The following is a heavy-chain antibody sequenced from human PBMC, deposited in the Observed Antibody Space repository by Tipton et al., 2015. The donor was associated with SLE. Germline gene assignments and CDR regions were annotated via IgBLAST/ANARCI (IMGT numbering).Heavy chain of an antibody. CDR1: GGSISGGGYS. D-gene: IGHD1-26*01. J-gene: IGHJ3*02. CDR3: TRESGSYQDAFDI. Sequence: TLSLTCAVSGGSISGGGYSWSWIRQPPGKGLEWIGYIYHGGSTYYNPSLKSRVTISVDRSKNQLSLKLSSVTAADTAVYYCTRESGSYQDAFDIWGQGTRVTVSS. CDR2: IYHGGST. V-gene: IGHV4-30-2*01.